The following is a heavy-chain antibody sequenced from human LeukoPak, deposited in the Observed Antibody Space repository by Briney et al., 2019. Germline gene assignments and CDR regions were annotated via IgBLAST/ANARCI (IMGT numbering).Heavy chain of an antibody. D-gene: IGHD2-15*01. CDR1: GFTFSSYA. CDR2: ISGSGGST. Sequence: PGGSLRLSCAASGFTFSSYAMSWVRQAPGKGLEWVPAISGSGGSTYYADSVKGRFTISRDNSKNTLYLQMNSLRAEDTAVYYCAKCSGGSCYSFDYWGQGTLVTVSS. CDR3: AKCSGGSCYSFDY. V-gene: IGHV3-23*01. J-gene: IGHJ4*02.